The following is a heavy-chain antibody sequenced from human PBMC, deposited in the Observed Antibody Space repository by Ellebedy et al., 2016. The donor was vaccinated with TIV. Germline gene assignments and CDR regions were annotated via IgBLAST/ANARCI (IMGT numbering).Heavy chain of an antibody. J-gene: IGHJ4*02. CDR2: VSPYNGNT. CDR3: ARSELGWRLGGAFDH. Sequence: ASVKVSCXGSGYSFSSYTIGWVRRAPGQGLEWMGWVSPYNGNTNYAQKFRARVTMTTDTSTSTAYMELRSLRSDDTALYFCARSELGWRLGGAFDHWGQGSPVTVSS. CDR1: GYSFSSYT. D-gene: IGHD3-10*01. V-gene: IGHV1-18*01.